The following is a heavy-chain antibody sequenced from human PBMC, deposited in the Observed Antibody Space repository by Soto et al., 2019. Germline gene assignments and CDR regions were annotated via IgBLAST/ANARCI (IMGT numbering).Heavy chain of an antibody. V-gene: IGHV1-46*01. CDR2: VNPSGGHT. J-gene: IGHJ4*02. D-gene: IGHD2-21*02. CDR3: ARGGHVVVVTAALDY. Sequence: QVQLVQSGAEVKKPGASVKVSCKASGDTFTDYYIHWVRQAPGQGLEWMGTVNPSGGHTTYAQHFLGRTTMTGDTATSTLYRGQTSVTSEDTAVYYCARGGHVVVVTAALDYWGQGTLVTVSS. CDR1: GDTFTDYY.